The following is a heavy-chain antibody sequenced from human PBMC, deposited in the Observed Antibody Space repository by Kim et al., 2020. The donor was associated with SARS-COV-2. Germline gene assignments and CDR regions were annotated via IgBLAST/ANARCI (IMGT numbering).Heavy chain of an antibody. D-gene: IGHD3-10*01. CDR3: ARDGITMVRGVYYYYGMDV. V-gene: IGHV4-31*02. Sequence: SRVPISVDTSKNQFSLKLSSVTAADTAVYYCARDGITMVRGVYYYYGMDVWGQGTTVTVSS. J-gene: IGHJ6*02.